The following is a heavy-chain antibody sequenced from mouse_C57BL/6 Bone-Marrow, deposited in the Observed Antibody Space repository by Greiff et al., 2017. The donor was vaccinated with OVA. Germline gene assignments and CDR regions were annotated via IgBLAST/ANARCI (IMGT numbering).Heavy chain of an antibody. Sequence: VHVKQSGTVLARPGASVKMSCKTSGYTFTSYWMHWVKQRPGQGLEWIGAIYPGNSDTSYNQKFKGKAKLTAVTSASTAYMELSSLTNEDSAVYYCTRKLTGTLFDYWGQGTTLTVSS. J-gene: IGHJ2*01. V-gene: IGHV1-5*01. CDR3: TRKLTGTLFDY. D-gene: IGHD4-1*01. CDR1: GYTFTSYW. CDR2: IYPGNSDT.